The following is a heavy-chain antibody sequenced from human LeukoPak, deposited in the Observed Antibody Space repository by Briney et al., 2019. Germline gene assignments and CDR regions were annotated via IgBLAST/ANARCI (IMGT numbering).Heavy chain of an antibody. J-gene: IGHJ3*02. V-gene: IGHV3-13*01. Sequence: GGSLRLSCAASGFTFSSYDMHWVRQATGKGLEWVSAIGTAGDTYYPGSVKGRFTISRENAKNSLYLQMNSLRAGDTAVYYCARGADYYDSSGPSGVAFDIWGQGTMVTVSS. CDR2: IGTAGDT. CDR1: GFTFSSYD. CDR3: ARGADYYDSSGPSGVAFDI. D-gene: IGHD3-22*01.